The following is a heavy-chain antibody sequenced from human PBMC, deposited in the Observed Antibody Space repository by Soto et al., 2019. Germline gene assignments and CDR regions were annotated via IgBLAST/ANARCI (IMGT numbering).Heavy chain of an antibody. CDR2: IYYSGST. V-gene: IGHV4-39*01. CDR3: ARPVSSSSEGWFDP. Sequence: QLQLQESGPGLVKPSETLSLTCTVSGGFISSSSYYWGWIRQPPGKGLEWIGTIYYSGSTYYNTSLKSRVTISVDTSKNQFSLKLSSVTAADTAVYYCARPVSSSSEGWFDPWGQGTLVTVSS. J-gene: IGHJ5*02. CDR1: GGFISSSSYY. D-gene: IGHD6-6*01.